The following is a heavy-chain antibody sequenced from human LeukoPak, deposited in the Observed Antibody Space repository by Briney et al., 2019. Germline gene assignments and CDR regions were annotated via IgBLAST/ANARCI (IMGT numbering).Heavy chain of an antibody. CDR1: GSTFSYYN. D-gene: IGHD1/OR15-1a*01. J-gene: IGHJ5*02. CDR3: ARDLYGEQIADGGFDP. Sequence: GGSLRLACAASGSTFSYYNMNWVRQAPGMGLEWVSFISESSGTAYYADSVKGRVTISRDNAKNSLFLQMNSLTVEDTAVYYCARDLYGEQIADGGFDPWGQGTLVTVSS. CDR2: ISESSGTA. V-gene: IGHV3-48*01.